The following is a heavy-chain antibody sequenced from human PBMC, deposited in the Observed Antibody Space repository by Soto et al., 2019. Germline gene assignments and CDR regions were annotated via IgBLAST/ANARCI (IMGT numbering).Heavy chain of an antibody. Sequence: PGGSLRLSCAASGFTFSSYSMNWVRQAPGKGLEWVSYISSSSSTIYYADSVKGRFTISRDNAKNSLYLQMNSLRDEDTAVYYCAREIRWVRGVIITLLDYWGQGTLVTVSS. J-gene: IGHJ4*02. CDR1: GFTFSSYS. V-gene: IGHV3-48*02. D-gene: IGHD3-10*01. CDR2: ISSSSSTI. CDR3: AREIRWVRGVIITLLDY.